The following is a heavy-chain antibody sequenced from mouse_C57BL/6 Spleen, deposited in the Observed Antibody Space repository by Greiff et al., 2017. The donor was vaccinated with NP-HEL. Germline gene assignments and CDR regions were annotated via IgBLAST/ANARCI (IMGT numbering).Heavy chain of an antibody. D-gene: IGHD2-3*01. CDR1: GYTFTSYW. J-gene: IGHJ2*01. Sequence: QVQLQQPGAELVKPGASVKLSCKASGYTFTSYWMHWVKQRPGQGLEWIGMIRPNSGSTNYNEKFKSKATLTVAKSSSTAYMQLSSLTSEDSAVYYCARDGDNYFDYWGQGTTLTVSS. CDR2: IRPNSGST. V-gene: IGHV1-64*01. CDR3: ARDGDNYFDY.